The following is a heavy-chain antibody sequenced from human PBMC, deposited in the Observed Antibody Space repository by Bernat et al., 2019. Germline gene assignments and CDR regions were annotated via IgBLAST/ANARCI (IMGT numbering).Heavy chain of an antibody. Sequence: QVQLVQSGAEVKKPGSSVKVSCKASGGTFSSYTISWVRQAPGQGLEWMGRIIPILGIANYAQKFQGRVTITADKSTSTAYMELSSLRSEDTAVYYCARKVRFGTLYYGMDVWGQGTTVTVSS. V-gene: IGHV1-69*02. CDR1: GGTFSSYT. CDR3: ARKVRFGTLYYGMDV. D-gene: IGHD3-16*01. CDR2: IIPILGIA. J-gene: IGHJ6*02.